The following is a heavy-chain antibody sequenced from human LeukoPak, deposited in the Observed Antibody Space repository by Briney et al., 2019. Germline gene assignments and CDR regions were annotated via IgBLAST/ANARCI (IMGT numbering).Heavy chain of an antibody. Sequence: ASVKVSCKASGYTFTGYYMHWVRQAPGQGLEWMGWINPNSGGTNYAQKFQGRVTMTRDTSISTAYMELSRLRSDDTAVYYCASSMSSYCDSSGYEAAFDIWGQGTMVTVSS. CDR1: GYTFTGYY. V-gene: IGHV1-2*02. CDR3: ASSMSSYCDSSGYEAAFDI. J-gene: IGHJ3*02. CDR2: INPNSGGT. D-gene: IGHD3-22*01.